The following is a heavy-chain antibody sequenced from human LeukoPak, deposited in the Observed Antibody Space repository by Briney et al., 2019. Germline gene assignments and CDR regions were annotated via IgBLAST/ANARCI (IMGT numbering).Heavy chain of an antibody. D-gene: IGHD2-2*01. V-gene: IGHV4-4*02. CDR2: IYHSGST. Sequence: PSETLSLACAVSGGSISSSNWWSWVRQPPGKGLEWIGEIYHSGSTYYNPSLKSRVTISVDTSKNQFSLKLSSVTAADTAVYYCARVGVVPAAFDYWGQGTLVTVSS. CDR3: ARVGVVPAAFDY. CDR1: GGSISSSNW. J-gene: IGHJ4*02.